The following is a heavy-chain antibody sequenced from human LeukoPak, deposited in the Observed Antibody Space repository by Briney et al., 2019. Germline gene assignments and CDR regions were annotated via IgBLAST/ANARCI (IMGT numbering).Heavy chain of an antibody. J-gene: IGHJ3*02. CDR1: GGSFSGYY. CDR2: IYHSGST. CDR3: ASKAVRLENAFDI. D-gene: IGHD3-22*01. Sequence: PSETLSLTCAVYGGSFSGYYWSWIRQPPGKGLEWIGEIYHSGSTNYNPSLKSRVTISVDNSKNQFSLKLSSVTAADTAVYYCASKAVRLENAFDIWGQGTMVTVSS. V-gene: IGHV4-34*01.